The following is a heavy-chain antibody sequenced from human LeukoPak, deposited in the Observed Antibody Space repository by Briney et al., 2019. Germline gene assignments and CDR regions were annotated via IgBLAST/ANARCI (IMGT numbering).Heavy chain of an antibody. CDR1: GFTFTSYW. CDR2: ISAYNGNT. CDR3: AGRIAVAGFPFDP. D-gene: IGHD6-19*01. Sequence: GGSLRLSCAASGFTFTSYWMSWVRQAPGQGLEWMGWISAYNGNTNYAQKLQGRVTMTTDTSTSTAYMELRSLRSDDTAVYYCAGRIAVAGFPFDPWGQGTLVTVSS. J-gene: IGHJ5*02. V-gene: IGHV1-18*01.